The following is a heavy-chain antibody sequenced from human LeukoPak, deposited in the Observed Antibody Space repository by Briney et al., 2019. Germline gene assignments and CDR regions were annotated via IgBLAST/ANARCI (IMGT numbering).Heavy chain of an antibody. CDR2: ITGSDDRT. Sequence: GSLRLSCTTSGLTFSTSGFNWVRQAPGKGLEWVSTITGSDDRTYCVDSVKGRFTISRDYSKNTLHLQMNSLRVEDTAIYYCAKGPLLGSGYHPDYWGQGTLVTVSP. J-gene: IGHJ4*02. V-gene: IGHV3-23*01. D-gene: IGHD3-22*01. CDR3: AKGPLLGSGYHPDY. CDR1: GLTFSTSG.